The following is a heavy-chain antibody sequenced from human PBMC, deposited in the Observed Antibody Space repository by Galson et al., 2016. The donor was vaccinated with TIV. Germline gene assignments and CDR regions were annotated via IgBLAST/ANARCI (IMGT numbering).Heavy chain of an antibody. J-gene: IGHJ5*02. Sequence: QSGAEVKKPGESLKISCKVSGYNFPTYWIAWVRQMPGKGLEWMGMIYPGDSDTRYSPSFQGQVTISADKSISAAYLQWSSLKASDTAIYSCARQERGYSDGYWFDPGGQGTLVTVSS. D-gene: IGHD5-18*01. CDR3: ARQERGYSDGYWFDP. V-gene: IGHV5-51*01. CDR2: IYPGDSDT. CDR1: GYNFPTYW.